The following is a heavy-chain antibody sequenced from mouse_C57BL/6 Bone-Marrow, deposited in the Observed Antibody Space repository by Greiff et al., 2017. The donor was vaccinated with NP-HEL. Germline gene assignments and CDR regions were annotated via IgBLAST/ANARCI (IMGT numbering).Heavy chain of an antibody. V-gene: IGHV2-6-1*01. D-gene: IGHD2-2*01. CDR3: ARHPPIYYGYDWDRPLAMDY. J-gene: IGHJ4*01. Sequence: VKLVESGPGLVAPSQSLSITCTVSGFSLTSYGVHWVRQPPGKGLEWLVVIWSDGSTTYNSALKSRLSISKDNSKSQVFLKMNSLQTDDTAMYYCARHPPIYYGYDWDRPLAMDYWGQGTSVTVSS. CDR2: IWSDGST. CDR1: GFSLTSYG.